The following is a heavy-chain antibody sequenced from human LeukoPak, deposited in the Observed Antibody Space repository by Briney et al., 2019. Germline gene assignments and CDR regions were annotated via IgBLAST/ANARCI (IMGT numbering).Heavy chain of an antibody. CDR1: GFTFNNYA. D-gene: IGHD6-19*01. CDR2: ISGSSDNT. J-gene: IGHJ4*02. CDR3: ARDNSAWVRPLFDY. Sequence: GGSLRLSCAASGFTFNNYAMNWVRQAPGKGLEWVSSISGSSDNTFYADSVKGRFTISRDNCKNTLYLQMNSLRVEDTAVYYCARDNSAWVRPLFDYWGQGTLVTVSS. V-gene: IGHV3-23*01.